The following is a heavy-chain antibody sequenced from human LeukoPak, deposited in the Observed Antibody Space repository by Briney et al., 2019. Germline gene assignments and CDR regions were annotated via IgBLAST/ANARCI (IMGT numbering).Heavy chain of an antibody. Sequence: PGGSLRLSCAASGFTFSSHSMSWVRQAPGRGLEWLSFISDDAYNIDYANSVRGRFTVSRDNAKNALYLQMNSLRAEDTAVYYCARHTRAGQYYFDYWGQGTLVTVSS. CDR2: ISDDAYNI. D-gene: IGHD3-3*01. V-gene: IGHV3-48*01. CDR3: ARHTRAGQYYFDY. CDR1: GFTFSSHS. J-gene: IGHJ4*02.